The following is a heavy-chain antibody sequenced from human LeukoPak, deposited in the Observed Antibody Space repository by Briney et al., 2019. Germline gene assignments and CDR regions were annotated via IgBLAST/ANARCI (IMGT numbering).Heavy chain of an antibody. Sequence: SETLSLTCTVSGGSISSYYWSWIRQPPGKGLEWIGYIYYSGSTNYNPSLKSRVTISVDTSKNQFSLKLSSVTAADTAVYYCARLRFGGWGYHYYGMDVWGQGTTVTVSS. CDR3: ARLRFGGWGYHYYGMDV. V-gene: IGHV4-59*08. CDR2: IYYSGST. CDR1: GGSISSYY. D-gene: IGHD6-19*01. J-gene: IGHJ6*02.